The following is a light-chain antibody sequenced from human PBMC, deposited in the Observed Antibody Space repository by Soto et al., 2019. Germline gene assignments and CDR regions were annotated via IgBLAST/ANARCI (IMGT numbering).Light chain of an antibody. V-gene: IGLV2-23*02. J-gene: IGLJ1*01. Sequence: QSALTQPASVSGSPGQSITISCTGTSSDVGSYNLVSWYQQHPGKAPKLMIYEVSKRPSGVSNRFSGSKSGNTASLTISGLQAEDEADYYCCSYAGSSTFVYVFGTGTQLTVL. CDR2: EVS. CDR1: SSDVGSYNL. CDR3: CSYAGSSTFVYV.